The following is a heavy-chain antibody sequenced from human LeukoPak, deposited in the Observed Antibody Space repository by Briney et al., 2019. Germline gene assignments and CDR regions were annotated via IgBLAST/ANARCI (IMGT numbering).Heavy chain of an antibody. V-gene: IGHV4-30-4*08. J-gene: IGHJ5*02. CDR2: IYYSGST. CDR3: ARDDLHSGFDP. CDR1: GGSISSGDDY. Sequence: SETLSLTCTVSGGSISSGDDYWSWIRQPPGKGLEWIGYIYYSGSTYYNPSLKSRVTISVDTSKNQFSLKLSSVTAADTAVYYCARDDLHSGFDPWGQGTLVTVSS. D-gene: IGHD3-10*01.